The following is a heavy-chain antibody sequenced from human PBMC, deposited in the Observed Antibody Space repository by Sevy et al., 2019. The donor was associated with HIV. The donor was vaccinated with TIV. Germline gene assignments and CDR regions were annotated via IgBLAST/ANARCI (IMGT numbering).Heavy chain of an antibody. CDR1: GFTVSNYC. CDR2: IRYDGSDK. Sequence: GGSLRLSCAASGFTVSNYCMRWVRQVPGKGLEWVTYIRYDGSDKYYAASVKGRFTISRDDSKNTLYLQMDSLTPEDTAIYYCAKDLAGPGRRYFDYWGQGTMVTVSS. V-gene: IGHV3-30*02. D-gene: IGHD6-13*01. J-gene: IGHJ4*02. CDR3: AKDLAGPGRRYFDY.